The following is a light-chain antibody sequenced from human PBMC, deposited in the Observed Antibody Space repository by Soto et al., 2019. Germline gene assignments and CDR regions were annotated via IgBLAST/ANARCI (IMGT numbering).Light chain of an antibody. V-gene: IGKV1-33*01. CDR1: QNINNY. CDR2: DAS. CDR3: QQYENLPT. J-gene: IGKJ5*01. Sequence: IQMTPFPSALSASVGDRVTITFQSSQNINNYLNWYQQKPGRAPKLLIYDASNLEAGVPSRFRGSGSGTDFTFTISRLQPEDIATYYCQQYENLPTFGQGTRLEIK.